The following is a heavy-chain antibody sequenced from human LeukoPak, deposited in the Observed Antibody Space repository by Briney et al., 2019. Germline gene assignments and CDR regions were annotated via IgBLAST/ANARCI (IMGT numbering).Heavy chain of an antibody. CDR2: IIPIFSTA. Sequence: SVKVSCKASGGTFSSYAISWVRQAPGQGLEWMGGIIPIFSTANYAQKFQGRVTITADESTSTAYMELSSLRSEDTAVYYCARDGSLYYYDSSGYFLYWGQGTLVTVSS. CDR1: GGTFSSYA. CDR3: ARDGSLYYYDSSGYFLY. V-gene: IGHV1-69*13. J-gene: IGHJ4*02. D-gene: IGHD3-22*01.